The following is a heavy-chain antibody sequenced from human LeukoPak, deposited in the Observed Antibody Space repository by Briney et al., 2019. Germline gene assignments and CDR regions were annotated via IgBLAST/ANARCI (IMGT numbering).Heavy chain of an antibody. CDR3: ARAGEMRYMDV. CDR1: GFTFSDYY. CDR2: IKGIGPTT. V-gene: IGHV3-11*04. D-gene: IGHD5-24*01. Sequence: MSGGSLRLSCAASGFTFSDYYMSWIRQAPGKGLEWVSTIKGIGPTTYYADSLKGRFTISRDNAKNSLFLQMSSLRADDTAIYYCARAGEMRYMDVWGKGTAVTVSS. J-gene: IGHJ6*03.